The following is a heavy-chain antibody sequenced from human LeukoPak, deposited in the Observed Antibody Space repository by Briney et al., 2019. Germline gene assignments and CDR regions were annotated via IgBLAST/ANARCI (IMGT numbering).Heavy chain of an antibody. CDR1: GASFSDYY. CDR3: SADHY. J-gene: IGHJ4*02. V-gene: IGHV4-34*01. Sequence: SETLSLTCTVYGASFSDYYWSWIRQPPGKGLEWIGEINRSGGTNYNPSLRSRVTISIDTSKSQFSLNLSAATAADTAVYDCSADHYWGQGTLVTVSS. CDR2: INRSGGT.